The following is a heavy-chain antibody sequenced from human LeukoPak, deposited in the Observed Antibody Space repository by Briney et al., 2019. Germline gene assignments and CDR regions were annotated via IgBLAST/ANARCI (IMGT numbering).Heavy chain of an antibody. Sequence: GASVKVSCKASGYTFTGYYMHWVRQAPGQGLEWMGWINPNSGGTNYAQKFQGRVTMTRDTSISTAYLQWSSLKASDTAMYYCARQLKKYSSSGVYYYYYMDVWGKGTTVTVSS. J-gene: IGHJ6*03. CDR1: GYTFTGYY. D-gene: IGHD6-13*01. CDR2: INPNSGGT. CDR3: ARQLKKYSSSGVYYYYYMDV. V-gene: IGHV1-2*02.